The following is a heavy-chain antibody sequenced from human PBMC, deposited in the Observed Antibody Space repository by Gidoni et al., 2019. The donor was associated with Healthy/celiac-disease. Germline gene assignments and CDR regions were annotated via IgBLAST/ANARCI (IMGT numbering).Heavy chain of an antibody. CDR2: IWYDGSNK. J-gene: IGHJ4*02. CDR1: GFTFSSYG. CDR3: ARDLRGFGGYALDY. V-gene: IGHV3-33*01. Sequence: QVQLVESGGSVVQPGRSLRLSCAASGFTFSSYGMHWVRQAPGKGLEWVAVIWYDGSNKYYADSVKGRFTISRDNSKNTLYLQMNSLRAEDTAVYYCARDLRGFGGYALDYWGQGTLVTVSS. D-gene: IGHD3-16*01.